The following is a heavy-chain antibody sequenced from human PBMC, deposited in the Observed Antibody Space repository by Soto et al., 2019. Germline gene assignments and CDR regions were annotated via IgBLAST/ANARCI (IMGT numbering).Heavy chain of an antibody. D-gene: IGHD6-19*01. CDR2: IYYSGST. CDR1: GGSVSSGSYY. V-gene: IGHV4-61*01. Sequence: SETLSLTCTVSGGSVSSGSYYWSWIRQPPGKGLEWIGYIYYSGSTNYNPSLKSRVTISVDTSKNQFSLKLSSVTAADTAVYYCAREGRSGWEYYFDYWGQGTLVTVSS. CDR3: AREGRSGWEYYFDY. J-gene: IGHJ4*02.